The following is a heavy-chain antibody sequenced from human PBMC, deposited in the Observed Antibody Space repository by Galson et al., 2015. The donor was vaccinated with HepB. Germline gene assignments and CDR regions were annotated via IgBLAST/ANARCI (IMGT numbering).Heavy chain of an antibody. D-gene: IGHD3-10*01. CDR3: TTGSTYYYGSGSDY. J-gene: IGHJ4*02. CDR1: GFTFSNAW. V-gene: IGHV3-15*01. CDR2: IKSKTDGGTT. Sequence: SLRLSCAASGFTFSNAWMSWVRQAPGKGLEWVGRIKSKTDGGTTDYAAPVKGRFTISRDDSKNTLYLQMNSLKTEDTAVYYCTTGSTYYYGSGSDYWGQGTLVTVSS.